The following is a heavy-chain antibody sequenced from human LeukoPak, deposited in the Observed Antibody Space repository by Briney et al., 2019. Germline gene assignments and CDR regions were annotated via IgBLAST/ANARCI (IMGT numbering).Heavy chain of an antibody. D-gene: IGHD3-22*01. CDR1: GGSISSYY. CDR2: IYYSGST. Sequence: PSETLSLTCTVSGGSISSYYWSWIRQPPGKGLEWIGYIYYSGSTNYNPSLKSRVTISVDTSKNQFSLKLSSVTAADTDVYYCATGDSSGYYFAEYFQHWGQGTLVTVSS. J-gene: IGHJ1*01. V-gene: IGHV4-59*08. CDR3: ATGDSSGYYFAEYFQH.